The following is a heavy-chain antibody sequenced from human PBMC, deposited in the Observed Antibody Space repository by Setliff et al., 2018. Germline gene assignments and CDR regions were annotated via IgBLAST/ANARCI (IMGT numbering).Heavy chain of an antibody. V-gene: IGHV4-38-2*02. CDR1: GFSITSGYF. CDR2: LYHSGTT. Sequence: PSETLSLTCAVSGFSITSGYFWGWIRQPPGKGLEWIGGLYHSGTTYYNPSLKSRVTISVDTSKNQFSLNLTSVTAAGTAVYFCAREGRSSISGWYMDVWGRGTTVTVSS. CDR3: AREGRSSISGWYMDV. J-gene: IGHJ6*03. D-gene: IGHD3-3*02.